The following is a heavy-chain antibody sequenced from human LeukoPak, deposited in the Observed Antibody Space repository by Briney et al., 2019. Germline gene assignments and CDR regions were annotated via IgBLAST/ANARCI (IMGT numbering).Heavy chain of an antibody. CDR3: AKAGLYPQVYYIDV. J-gene: IGHJ6*03. Sequence: ASVKVSCKASGYTFTNYGMNWVRQAPGQGLKWMGWINTNTGNPTYAQGFTGRFVFSLDTSVSTAYLQISSLKADDTAVYYCAKAGLYPQVYYIDVWGKGTTVTVSS. V-gene: IGHV7-4-1*02. CDR2: INTNTGNP. CDR1: GYTFTNYG. D-gene: IGHD2/OR15-2a*01.